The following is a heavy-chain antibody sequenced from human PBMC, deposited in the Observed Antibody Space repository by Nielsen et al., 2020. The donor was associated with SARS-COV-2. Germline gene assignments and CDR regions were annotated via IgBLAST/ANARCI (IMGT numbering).Heavy chain of an antibody. J-gene: IGHJ5*02. CDR2: INNDGEIT. Sequence: GESLKISCAASGFTFSDYWMHWVRQVPGKGLVWVSRINNDGEITTYADSVEGRFTISRDDAKNKLYLQMNSLRVEDTAVYYCAREIEVRGVIPNWFDPWGQGTLVTVSA. CDR3: AREIEVRGVIPNWFDP. D-gene: IGHD3-10*01. V-gene: IGHV3-74*01. CDR1: GFTFSDYW.